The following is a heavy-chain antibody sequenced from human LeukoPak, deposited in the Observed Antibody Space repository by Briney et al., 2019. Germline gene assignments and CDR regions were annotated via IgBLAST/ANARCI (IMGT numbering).Heavy chain of an antibody. CDR2: ISGSGGST. J-gene: IGHJ4*02. V-gene: IGHV3-23*01. CDR1: GFTFSSYA. Sequence: GGSLRLSCAASGFTFSSYATSWVRQAPGKGLEWVSAISGSGGSTYYADSVKGRFTISRDNSKNTLYLQMNSLRAEDTAVYYCAKARASIFGVVDDFDYWGQGTLVTVSS. D-gene: IGHD3-3*01. CDR3: AKARASIFGVVDDFDY.